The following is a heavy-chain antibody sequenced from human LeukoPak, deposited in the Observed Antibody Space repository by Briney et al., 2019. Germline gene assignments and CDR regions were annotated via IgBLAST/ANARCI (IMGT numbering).Heavy chain of an antibody. CDR3: AKDYYGSGSYLRSHFDY. V-gene: IGHV3-7*04. Sequence: GGSLRLSCAASGFTFSSYWMSWVRQAPGKGLEWVANIKQDGSEKYYVDSVKGRSTISRDNAKNSLYLQMNSLRAEDTAVYYCAKDYYGSGSYLRSHFDYWGQGTLVTVSS. D-gene: IGHD3-10*01. CDR2: IKQDGSEK. CDR1: GFTFSSYW. J-gene: IGHJ4*02.